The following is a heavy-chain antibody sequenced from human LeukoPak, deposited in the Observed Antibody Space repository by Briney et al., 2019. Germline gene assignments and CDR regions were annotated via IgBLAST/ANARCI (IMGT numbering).Heavy chain of an antibody. CDR2: ISSSSSYI. CDR1: GFTFSSYS. V-gene: IGHV3-21*01. Sequence: GGSLRLSCAASGFTFSSYSMNWVRQAPGKGLEWVSSISSSSSYIYYADSVKGRFTISRDNAKNSLYLQMNSLGAEDTAVYYCATTPYCSSTSCHRAFYFDYWGQGTLVTVSS. D-gene: IGHD2-2*02. J-gene: IGHJ4*02. CDR3: ATTPYCSSTSCHRAFYFDY.